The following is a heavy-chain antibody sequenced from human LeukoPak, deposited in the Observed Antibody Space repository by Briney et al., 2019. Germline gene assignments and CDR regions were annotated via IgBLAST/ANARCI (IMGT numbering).Heavy chain of an antibody. V-gene: IGHV4-38-2*02. J-gene: IGHJ4*02. CDR1: GYSISSGYY. CDR2: IYHSGST. D-gene: IGHD6-6*01. CDR3: ARGRYSSSSGFDY. Sequence: SETLSLTCTVSGYSISSGYYWGWIRQPPGKGLEWIGSIYHSGSTYYNPSLKSRVTISVDTSKNQFSLKLSSVTAADTAVYYCARGRYSSSSGFDYWGQGTLVTVSS.